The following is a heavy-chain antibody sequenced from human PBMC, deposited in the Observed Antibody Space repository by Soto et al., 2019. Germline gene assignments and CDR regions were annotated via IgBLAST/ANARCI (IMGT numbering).Heavy chain of an antibody. CDR1: GGSIRSISYY. CDR3: ARHGKKYGLAFIKGYYFDY. Sequence: QLQLQESGPGLVKPSETLSLTCTVSGGSIRSISYYWGWIRQPPGKGREWSGSIYYSGSTYYNPSLKCRVTIYVVTSKNQFSLKMSALTAADTAVYYCARHGKKYGLAFIKGYYFDYWGQGTLVTVSS. V-gene: IGHV4-39*01. J-gene: IGHJ4*02. CDR2: IYYSGST. D-gene: IGHD3-10*01.